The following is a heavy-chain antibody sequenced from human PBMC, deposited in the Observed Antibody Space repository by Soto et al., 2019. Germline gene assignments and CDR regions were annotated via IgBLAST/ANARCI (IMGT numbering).Heavy chain of an antibody. CDR2: IYHSGST. D-gene: IGHD4-17*01. Sequence: SETLSLTCAVSGYSINSGYYWGWIRQTPGKGLEWIASIYHSGSTYYNPSLKSRVTISVDTSKNQFSLKLTSVTAADTAVYYCARGAATVTPGWFDPWGQGIMVTVSS. V-gene: IGHV4-38-2*01. J-gene: IGHJ5*02. CDR3: ARGAATVTPGWFDP. CDR1: GYSINSGYY.